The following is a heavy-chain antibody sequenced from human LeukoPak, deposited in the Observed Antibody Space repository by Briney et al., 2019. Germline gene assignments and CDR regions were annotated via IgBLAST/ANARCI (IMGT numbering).Heavy chain of an antibody. CDR1: GGSISSYY. D-gene: IGHD2-21*02. V-gene: IGHV4-4*07. CDR3: ARGGGGDFPNYYGMDV. Sequence: PSETLSLTCTVSGGSISSYYWSWIRQPAGKGLEWIGRIYTSGSTNYNPSLKSRVTMSVDTSKNQFSLKLSSVAAADTAVYYCARGGGGDFPNYYGMDVWGQGTTVTVSS. CDR2: IYTSGST. J-gene: IGHJ6*02.